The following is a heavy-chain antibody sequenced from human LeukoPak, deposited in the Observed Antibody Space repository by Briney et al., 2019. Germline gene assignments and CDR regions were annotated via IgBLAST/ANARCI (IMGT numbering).Heavy chain of an antibody. V-gene: IGHV4-38-2*02. D-gene: IGHD5-12*01. Sequence: SETLSLTCTVSGYSISSGYYWGWIRQPPGKGLEWIGSIYHSGSTYYNPSLKSRVTISVDTSKNQFSLKLSSVTAADTAVYYCARVPHSGYDGNEFDYLGQGTLVTVSS. CDR3: ARVPHSGYDGNEFDY. CDR1: GYSISSGYY. J-gene: IGHJ4*02. CDR2: IYHSGST.